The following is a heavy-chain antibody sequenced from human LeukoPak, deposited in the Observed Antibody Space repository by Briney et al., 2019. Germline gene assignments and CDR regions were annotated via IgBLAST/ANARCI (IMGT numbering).Heavy chain of an antibody. Sequence: GGSLRLSCAASGFTFSSYAMHWVRQAPGRGLEWVAVISYDGSNKYYADSVKGRFTISRDNSKNTLYLQMNSLRAEDTAVYYCASPSLSYSSSALDYWGQGTLVTVSS. CDR3: ASPSLSYSSSALDY. J-gene: IGHJ4*02. D-gene: IGHD6-13*01. CDR2: ISYDGSNK. CDR1: GFTFSSYA. V-gene: IGHV3-30-3*01.